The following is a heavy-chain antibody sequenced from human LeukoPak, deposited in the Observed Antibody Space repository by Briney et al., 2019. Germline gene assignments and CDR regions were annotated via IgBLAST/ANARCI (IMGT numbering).Heavy chain of an antibody. J-gene: IGHJ4*02. Sequence: SETLSLTCTVSGVSITSNSYYWGWIRQPPGKGLEFIGSIYYGRGTYYSPSLKSRVTISLDTSKNQFSLKLTSVTAADTAVYYCATTVTTSPGFDYWGQGTLVTVSS. CDR1: GVSITSNSYY. D-gene: IGHD4-11*01. CDR3: ATTVTTSPGFDY. V-gene: IGHV4-39*01. CDR2: IYYGRGT.